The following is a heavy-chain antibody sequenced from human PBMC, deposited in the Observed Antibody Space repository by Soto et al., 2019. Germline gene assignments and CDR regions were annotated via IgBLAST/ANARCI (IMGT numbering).Heavy chain of an antibody. CDR2: ISYDGSNK. CDR1: GFTFSSYG. V-gene: IGHV3-30*03. Sequence: QVQLVESGGGVVQPGRSLRLSCAASGFTFSSYGMHWVRQAPGKGLEWVAVISYDGSNKYYADSVKGRFTISSDNSKNTLYLQMNSLRAEDTAVYSCLAQGIVVVTSTHFDYWGQGTLVTVSS. CDR3: LAQGIVVVTSTHFDY. J-gene: IGHJ4*02. D-gene: IGHD2-21*02.